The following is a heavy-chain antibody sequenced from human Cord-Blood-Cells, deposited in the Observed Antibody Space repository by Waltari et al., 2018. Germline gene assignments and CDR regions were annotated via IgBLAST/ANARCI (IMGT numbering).Heavy chain of an antibody. CDR3: ASIVVVITKHAFDI. J-gene: IGHJ3*02. CDR1: GYTFTGSY. Sequence: QVQLVQSGAEVKKPGASVKVSCKASGYTFTGSYMPWVRPAPGQGLEWMGWINPNSGGTNYAQKFQGRVTMTRDTSISTAYMELSRLRSDDTAVYYCASIVVVITKHAFDIWGQGTMVTVSS. V-gene: IGHV1-2*02. CDR2: INPNSGGT. D-gene: IGHD3-22*01.